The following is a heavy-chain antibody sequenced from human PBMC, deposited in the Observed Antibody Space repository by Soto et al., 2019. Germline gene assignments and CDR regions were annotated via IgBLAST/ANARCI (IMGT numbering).Heavy chain of an antibody. V-gene: IGHV3-48*02. CDR1: GFTFSSNG. CDR2: ITSSSGSTM. J-gene: IGHJ4*02. CDR3: AIDVFAGPGY. Sequence: EVQLVESGGGLVQPGGSLRLSCAASGFTFSSNGMNWVRQAPGKGLEWISYITSSSGSTMYYADSVKGRFTISRDNAKNSVNLQMYSLRDEDTAVYYCAIDVFAGPGYWGQGTLVTVSS. D-gene: IGHD3-3*01.